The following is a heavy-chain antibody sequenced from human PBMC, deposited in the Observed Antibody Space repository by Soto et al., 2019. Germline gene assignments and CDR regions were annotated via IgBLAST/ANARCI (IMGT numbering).Heavy chain of an antibody. Sequence: PSETLSLTCTVSGGSISSYYWSWIRQPPGKGLEWIGYIYYSGSTNYNPSLKSRVTISVDTSKNQFSLKLSSVTAADTAVYYCARRNKSYSSNQFDYWGQGTLVTVSS. D-gene: IGHD6-13*01. V-gene: IGHV4-59*08. CDR3: ARRNKSYSSNQFDY. CDR2: IYYSGST. J-gene: IGHJ4*02. CDR1: GGSISSYY.